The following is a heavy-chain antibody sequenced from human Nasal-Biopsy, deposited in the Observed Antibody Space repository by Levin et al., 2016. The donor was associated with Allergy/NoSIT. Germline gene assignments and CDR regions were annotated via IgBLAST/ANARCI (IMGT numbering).Heavy chain of an antibody. CDR3: ARLADKGVQRALAY. CDR2: IYPGDSDT. D-gene: IGHD3-3*02. Sequence: GGSLRLSCKASGYNFDTYWIAWVRQMPGKGLEWMGIIYPGDSDTRDSPSFQGQVTFSVDKSTSTAFLQWNKLKASDTAMYYCARLADKGVQRALAYWGQGTLVTVSS. V-gene: IGHV5-51*01. CDR1: GYNFDTYW. J-gene: IGHJ4*02.